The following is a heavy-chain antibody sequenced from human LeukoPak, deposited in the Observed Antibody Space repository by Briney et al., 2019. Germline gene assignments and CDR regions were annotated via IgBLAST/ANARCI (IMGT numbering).Heavy chain of an antibody. D-gene: IGHD3-3*01. CDR1: GFTFSSYA. V-gene: IGHV3-23*01. CDR2: ISGSGGST. J-gene: IGHJ4*02. Sequence: GGSLRLSCAASGFTFSSYAMSWVRQAPGKGLEWVSAISGSGGSTYYADSVKGRFTISRDNSENTLYLQMNSLRAEDTAVYYCAKGTFGVVIGPFDYWGQGTLVTVSS. CDR3: AKGTFGVVIGPFDY.